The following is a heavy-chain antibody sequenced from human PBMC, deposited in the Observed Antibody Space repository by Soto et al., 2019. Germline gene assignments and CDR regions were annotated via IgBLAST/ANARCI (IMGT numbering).Heavy chain of an antibody. J-gene: IGHJ4*02. CDR2: TSNNGDRT. Sequence: GGSLRLSCAASGFTFRDHAVTWVRQAPGKGLEWVSTTSNNGDRTFYADSVKGRFTVSRDRTNNTLYLQMNSLRVEDTAVYFCARPPLYSSGGYFDSWGQGTLVTVSS. D-gene: IGHD6-19*01. CDR3: ARPPLYSSGGYFDS. CDR1: GFTFRDHA. V-gene: IGHV3-23*01.